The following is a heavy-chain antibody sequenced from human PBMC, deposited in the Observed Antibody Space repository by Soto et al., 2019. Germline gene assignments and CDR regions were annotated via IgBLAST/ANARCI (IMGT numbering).Heavy chain of an antibody. CDR3: SRDPGVVTALSFYYSYGMDV. J-gene: IGHJ6*02. CDR2: IYYSGST. CDR1: GGSISSSSYY. D-gene: IGHD2-21*02. V-gene: IGHV4-39*01. Sequence: SETLSLTCTVSGGSISSSSYYWGWIRQPPGKGLEWIGSIYYSGSTYYNPSLKSRVTISVDTSKNQFSLKLSSVTAADTAVYYCSRDPGVVTALSFYYSYGMDVWGQGTTVTVSS.